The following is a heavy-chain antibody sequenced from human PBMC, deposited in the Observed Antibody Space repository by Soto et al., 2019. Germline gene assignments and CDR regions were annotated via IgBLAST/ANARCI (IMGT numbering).Heavy chain of an antibody. Sequence: QLQLQESGSGLVKPSQTLSLTCAVSGGSISSGGYSWSWIRRPPGKGLEWIGYIYHSGSTYYNPCVKCGITVSVDRARIRFALKLSSVTAADTAVYDCARDPGRWGQGTLVTVSS. V-gene: IGHV4-30-2*01. CDR2: IYHSGST. CDR3: ARDPGR. CDR1: GGSISSGGYS. J-gene: IGHJ4*02.